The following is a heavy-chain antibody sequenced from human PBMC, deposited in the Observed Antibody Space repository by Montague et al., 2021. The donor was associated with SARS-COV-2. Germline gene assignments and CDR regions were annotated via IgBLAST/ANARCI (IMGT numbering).Heavy chain of an antibody. D-gene: IGHD1-1*01. V-gene: IGHV4-59*12. CDR3: AIDVYNAHQNYWYFAL. CDR2: IYYSGST. J-gene: IGHJ2*01. CDR1: GGSISTYY. Sequence: SETLSLTPTVSGGSISTYYWSWIRQPPGKGLEWIGYIYYSGSTNYSPSLKSRVTISVDTSKNQFSLKLSSATAADTAVYYCAIDVYNAHQNYWYFALWAVAPWSLSPQ.